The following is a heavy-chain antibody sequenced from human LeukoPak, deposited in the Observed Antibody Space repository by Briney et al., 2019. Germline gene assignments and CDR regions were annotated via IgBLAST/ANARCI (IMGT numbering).Heavy chain of an antibody. CDR1: GFTFSSYA. Sequence: GGSLRLSCAASGFTFSSYAMEWVRQAPGKGLEWVSSITGSSDPIYYADSVKGRFTISRDNAKNSVYLQMNSLRAEDTAVYYCARLVCSTIPCYGKFYFDSWGQGTLVPVSS. CDR2: ITGSSDPI. CDR3: ARLVCSTIPCYGKFYFDS. J-gene: IGHJ4*02. V-gene: IGHV3-21*01. D-gene: IGHD2-2*01.